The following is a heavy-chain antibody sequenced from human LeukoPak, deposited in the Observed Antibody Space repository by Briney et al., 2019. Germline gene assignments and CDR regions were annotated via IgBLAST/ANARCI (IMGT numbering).Heavy chain of an antibody. D-gene: IGHD2-15*01. Sequence: SETLSLTCSVSGGSISSYLWNWIRQPPGKGLEWIGNIYNSGSTYYNPSLKSRVTMSVDPSKNQFSLKLNSVTAADTAVYNCAREDYCSGGSCYRVRAFSIWGQGTMVTVSS. J-gene: IGHJ3*02. CDR1: GGSISSYL. CDR3: AREDYCSGGSCYRVRAFSI. CDR2: IYNSGST. V-gene: IGHV4-59*01.